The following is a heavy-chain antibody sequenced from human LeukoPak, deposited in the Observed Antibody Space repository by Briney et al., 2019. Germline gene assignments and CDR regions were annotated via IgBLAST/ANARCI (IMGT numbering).Heavy chain of an antibody. CDR2: IIGSGGST. J-gene: IGHJ4*02. Sequence: GGSLRLXCAASGFTCSNYAMSWVRQAPGKGLISVSSIIGSGGSTYYTDSVKGRFTISRDNSKNALYLQMNGLRAEDTAVYYCVKGGTGVLVDDYWGQGILVTVSS. CDR1: GFTCSNYA. CDR3: VKGGTGVLVDDY. V-gene: IGHV3-23*01. D-gene: IGHD2-8*02.